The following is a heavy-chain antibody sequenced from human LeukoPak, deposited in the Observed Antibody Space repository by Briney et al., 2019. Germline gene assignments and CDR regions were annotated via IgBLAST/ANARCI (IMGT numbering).Heavy chain of an antibody. J-gene: IGHJ1*01. D-gene: IGHD6-19*01. Sequence: SETLSLTCAVYGGSFSGYYWSWIRQPPWKGLEWIGEINHSGSTNYNPSLKSRVTISVDTSKNQFSLKLSSVTAADTAVYYCARGYSVAGLFQHWGQGTLVTVSS. CDR2: INHSGST. V-gene: IGHV4-34*01. CDR3: ARGYSVAGLFQH. CDR1: GGSFSGYY.